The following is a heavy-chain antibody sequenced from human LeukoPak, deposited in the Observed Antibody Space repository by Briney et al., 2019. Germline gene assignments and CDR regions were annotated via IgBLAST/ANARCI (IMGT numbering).Heavy chain of an antibody. D-gene: IGHD6-19*01. J-gene: IGHJ5*02. CDR1: GYTFTGYY. CDR3: ARFRGSGWYSFDL. Sequence: GPEKVSCKASGYTFTGYYIHWVRQAPGQGLEWMGWINPTSFGTKYEQKFQGRVTMTRDTSISTDYMELSDLRSDDTAVYYCARFRGSGWYSFDLWGQGTLVTVSS. V-gene: IGHV1-2*02. CDR2: INPTSFGT.